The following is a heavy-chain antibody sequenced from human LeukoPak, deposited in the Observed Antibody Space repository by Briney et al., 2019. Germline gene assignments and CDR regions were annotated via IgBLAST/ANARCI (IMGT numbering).Heavy chain of an antibody. CDR3: ARTSGELNDAFDI. V-gene: IGHV1-69*05. CDR2: IIPIFGTA. Sequence: AVKVSCKASGGTFSSYAISWVRQAPGQGLEWMGGIIPIFGTANYAQKFQGRVTITTDESTSTAYMELSSLRSEDTAVYYCARTSGELNDAFDIWGQGTMVTVSS. J-gene: IGHJ3*02. CDR1: GGTFSSYA. D-gene: IGHD3-16*01.